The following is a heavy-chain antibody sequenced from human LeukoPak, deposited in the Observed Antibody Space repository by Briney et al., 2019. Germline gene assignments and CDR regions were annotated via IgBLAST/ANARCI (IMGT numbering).Heavy chain of an antibody. Sequence: SVKVSCKASGGTFSSYAISWVRQAPGQGLEWMGGIIPIFGTANYAQKFQGRVTITADESTSTAYMELSSLRSEDTAVYYCARSKGTSTGIDDPVPNWFDPWGQGTLVTVSS. J-gene: IGHJ5*02. D-gene: IGHD1-1*01. V-gene: IGHV1-69*13. CDR2: IIPIFGTA. CDR1: GGTFSSYA. CDR3: ARSKGTSTGIDDPVPNWFDP.